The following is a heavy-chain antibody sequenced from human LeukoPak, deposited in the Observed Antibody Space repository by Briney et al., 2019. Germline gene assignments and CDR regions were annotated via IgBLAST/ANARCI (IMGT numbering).Heavy chain of an antibody. CDR2: ISGSGGST. CDR3: APPFRSRSSWCYVDY. CDR1: GFTFSSYA. D-gene: IGHD6-13*01. Sequence: GGSLRLSCAASGFTFSSYAMSWVRQAPGKGLEWVSAISGSGGSTYYADSVKGRFTISRDNSKNTLYLQMNSLRAEDTAVYYCAPPFRSRSSWCYVDYWGQGTLVTVSS. J-gene: IGHJ4*02. V-gene: IGHV3-23*01.